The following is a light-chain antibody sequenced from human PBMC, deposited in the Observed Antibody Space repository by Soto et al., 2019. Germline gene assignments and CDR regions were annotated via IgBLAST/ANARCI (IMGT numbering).Light chain of an antibody. Sequence: QSVLTQPASVSGSPGQSITISCTGTSSDVGGYNYVSWYQHHLGKAPKLMIYDVSNRPSGVSNRFSGSKSGNTASLTISGLQPEHEADYYCSSYTTSNTRQIVFGTGTKVTVL. CDR2: DVS. CDR3: SSYTTSNTRQIV. J-gene: IGLJ1*01. V-gene: IGLV2-14*03. CDR1: SSDVGGYNY.